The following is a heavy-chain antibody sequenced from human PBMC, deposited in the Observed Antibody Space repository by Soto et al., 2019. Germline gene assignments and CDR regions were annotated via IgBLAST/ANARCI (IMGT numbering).Heavy chain of an antibody. Sequence: GASVQASSKAFCYTFTGPCRQSVRPALGQGLEWMGWINPNSGGTNYAQKFQGWVTMTRDTSISTAYMELSRLRSDDTAVYYCARLRYFEGERAFYVWGQGTMVTVSS. CDR3: ARLRYFEGERAFYV. J-gene: IGHJ3*01. CDR1: CYTFTGPC. D-gene: IGHD3-9*01. CDR2: INPNSGGT. V-gene: IGHV1-2*04.